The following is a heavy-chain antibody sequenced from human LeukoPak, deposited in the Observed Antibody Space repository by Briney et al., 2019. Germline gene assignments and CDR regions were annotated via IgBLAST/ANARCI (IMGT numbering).Heavy chain of an antibody. V-gene: IGHV3-21*01. CDR1: GFTFSSYS. Sequence: SGGSLRLSCAASGFTFSSYSMNWVRQAPGKGPEWVSSISSSSSYIYYADSVKGRFTISRDNAKNSLYLQMNSLRAEDTAVYYCASHAPPSPWGQGTLVTVSS. CDR3: ASHAPPSP. J-gene: IGHJ5*02. CDR2: ISSSSSYI.